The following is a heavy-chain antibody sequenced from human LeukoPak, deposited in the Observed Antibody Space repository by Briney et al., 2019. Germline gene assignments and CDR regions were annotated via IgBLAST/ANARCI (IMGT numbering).Heavy chain of an antibody. J-gene: IGHJ6*02. Sequence: GGSLRLSCEASGFTFNKFAMSWVRQAPGKGPEWVSAIGSSGATTFYAASVKGRCTISRDNSKNTVYLQMNSLIAEDTAKYYCAKVSVGPLSRPTHVALYYGMDVWGQGTTVTVSS. CDR3: AKVSVGPLSRPTHVALYYGMDV. CDR1: GFTFNKFA. CDR2: IGSSGATT. D-gene: IGHD2-8*01. V-gene: IGHV3-23*01.